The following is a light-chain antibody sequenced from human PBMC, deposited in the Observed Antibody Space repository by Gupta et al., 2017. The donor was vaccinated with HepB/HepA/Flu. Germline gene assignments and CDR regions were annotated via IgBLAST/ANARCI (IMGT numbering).Light chain of an antibody. V-gene: IGKV1-33*01. CDR2: DSY. CDR3: QQFDNLPIT. Sequence: DIQMTQSPSSLSASVGDRITISCQASQDITNYLHWYQQKPEKAPELLIYDSYKLETGVPSRFSGSGSGTHITLTSNSQQPEDIATYYWQQFDNLPITFGQGTRLEIK. CDR1: QDITNY. J-gene: IGKJ5*01.